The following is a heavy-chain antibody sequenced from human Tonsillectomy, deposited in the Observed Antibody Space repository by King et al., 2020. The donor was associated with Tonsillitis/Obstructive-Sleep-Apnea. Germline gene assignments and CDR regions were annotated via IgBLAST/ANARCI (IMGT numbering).Heavy chain of an antibody. CDR1: GASISSHY. J-gene: IGHJ5*02. D-gene: IGHD1-7*01. CDR3: ARGRWDITGTQFDP. V-gene: IGHV4-59*11. Sequence: QLQESGPGLVKPSGTLSLTCTVSGASISSHYWGWLRQPPGKGLEWIGHISDSGSTNYSPSLKSRVTISVDTSKNQFSLKLTSVTAADTAVYYCARGRWDITGTQFDPWGQGTLVTVSS. CDR2: ISDSGST.